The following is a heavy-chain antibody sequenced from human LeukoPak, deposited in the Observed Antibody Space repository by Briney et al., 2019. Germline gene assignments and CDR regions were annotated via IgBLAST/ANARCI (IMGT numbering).Heavy chain of an antibody. V-gene: IGHV3-23*01. CDR1: GFTFSSYW. D-gene: IGHD2-2*01. CDR3: AKDPRYCSTTSCHPDGFFDY. J-gene: IGHJ4*02. Sequence: GGSLRLSCAASGFTFSSYWMSWVRQAPGKGLEWVSAISGSSGSTYYADSVKGRFTISRDNSKNTLYLQMNGLRAEDTALYYCAKDPRYCSTTSCHPDGFFDYWGQGSLVTVSS. CDR2: ISGSSGST.